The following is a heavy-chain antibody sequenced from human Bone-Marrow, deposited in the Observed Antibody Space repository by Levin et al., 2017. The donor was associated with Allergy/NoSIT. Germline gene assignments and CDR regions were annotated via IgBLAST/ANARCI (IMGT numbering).Heavy chain of an antibody. J-gene: IGHJ3*02. CDR1: GFTFSSYA. CDR3: AKDGDYDILTGGAFDI. Sequence: PGGSLRLSCAASGFTFSSYAMSWVRQAPGKGLEWVSAISGSGGSTYYADSVKGRFTSRDNSKNTLYLQMNSLRAEDTAVYYCAKDGDYDILTGGAFDIWGQGTMVTVSS. CDR2: ISGSGGST. V-gene: IGHV3-23*01. D-gene: IGHD3-9*01.